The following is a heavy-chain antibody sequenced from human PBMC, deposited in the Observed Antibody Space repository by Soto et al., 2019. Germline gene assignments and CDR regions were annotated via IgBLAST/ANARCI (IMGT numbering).Heavy chain of an antibody. J-gene: IGHJ4*02. CDR2: IYSGGST. Sequence: GGSLRFSCAASGFTVSSNYMSWVRQAPGKGLEWVSVIYSGGSTYYADSVKGRFTISRDNSKNTLYLQMNSLRAEDTAVYYCARTYYDILTGYSHFDYWGQGTLVTVSS. D-gene: IGHD3-9*01. CDR3: ARTYYDILTGYSHFDY. CDR1: GFTVSSNY. V-gene: IGHV3-53*01.